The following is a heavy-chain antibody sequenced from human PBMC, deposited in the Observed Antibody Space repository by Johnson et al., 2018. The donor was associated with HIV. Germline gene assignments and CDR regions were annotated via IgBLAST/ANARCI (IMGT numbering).Heavy chain of an antibody. Sequence: QVKLVESGGGLVQPGGSLRLSCAASGFTFSSYWMSWVRQAPGKGLEWVALISYDGGNKYYPDSVKGRFTISRDNSKNTLYLQVNSLRAEDTAVYYCSRQTLRAFDIWGQGTMVTVSS. V-gene: IGHV3-30-3*01. CDR1: GFTFSSYW. CDR2: ISYDGGNK. CDR3: SRQTLRAFDI. J-gene: IGHJ3*02.